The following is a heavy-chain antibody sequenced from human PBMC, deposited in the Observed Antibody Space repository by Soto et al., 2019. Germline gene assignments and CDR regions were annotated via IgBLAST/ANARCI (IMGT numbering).Heavy chain of an antibody. V-gene: IGHV4-39*01. CDR3: ARRGWVAAAGKRFRAHWFDP. Sequence: QLQLQESGPGLVKPSETLSLTCTVSGGSISSSSYYWGWIRQPPGKGLEWIGSIYYSGSTYYNPSLKSRVTISVDTSKDQFYLKLSSVAAADTAVYYCARRGWVAAAGKRFRAHWFDPWGQGTLVTVSS. CDR1: GGSISSSSYY. CDR2: IYYSGST. D-gene: IGHD6-13*01. J-gene: IGHJ5*02.